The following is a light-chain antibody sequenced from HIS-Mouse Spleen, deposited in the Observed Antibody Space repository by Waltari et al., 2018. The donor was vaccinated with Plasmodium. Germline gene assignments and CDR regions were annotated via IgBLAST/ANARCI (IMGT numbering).Light chain of an antibody. CDR1: QILLHRNGYNY. V-gene: IGKV2-28*01. CDR3: MQALQTPLT. Sequence: DIVMTQSPLSLPVTPGEPASISCRSRQILLHRNGYNYLGWYLQKPGQSPQLLIYLGSNRASGVPDRFSGSGSGTDFTLKISRVEAEDVGVYYCMQALQTPLTFGGGTKVEIK. CDR2: LGS. J-gene: IGKJ4*01.